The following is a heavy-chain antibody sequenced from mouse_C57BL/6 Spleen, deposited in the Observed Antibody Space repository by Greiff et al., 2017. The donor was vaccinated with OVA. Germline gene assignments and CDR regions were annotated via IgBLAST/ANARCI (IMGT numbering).Heavy chain of an antibody. J-gene: IGHJ2*01. CDR1: GYTFTEYT. V-gene: IGHV1-62-2*01. CDR3: ARHEDRGPDSSGYKVDY. Sequence: QVQLQQSGAELVKPGASVMLSCKASGYTFTEYTIHWVKQRSGQGLEWIGWFYPGSGSIKYNEKFKDKATLTADKSSSTVYMELSRLTSEDSAVYFCARHEDRGPDSSGYKVDYWGQGTTLTVSS. D-gene: IGHD3-2*02. CDR2: FYPGSGSI.